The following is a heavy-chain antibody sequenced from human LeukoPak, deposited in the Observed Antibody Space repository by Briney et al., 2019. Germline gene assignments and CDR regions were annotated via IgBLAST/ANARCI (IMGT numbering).Heavy chain of an antibody. Sequence: PGGSLRLSCAASGFTFSNYAMSWVRQAPGKGLEWVSGVSDSGRSTYYADSVQGRLIISRDNSKNTLYLQMNSLRVEDTAAYFCAQNQWEFPAWGQGTLVTVSS. CDR2: VSDSGRST. J-gene: IGHJ5*02. V-gene: IGHV3-23*01. CDR3: AQNQWEFPA. CDR1: GFTFSNYA. D-gene: IGHD1-26*01.